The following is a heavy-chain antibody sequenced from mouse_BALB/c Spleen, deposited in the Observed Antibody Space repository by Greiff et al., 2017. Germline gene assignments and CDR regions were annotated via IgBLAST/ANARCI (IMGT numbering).Heavy chain of an antibody. CDR2: ISSGGGST. V-gene: IGHV5-12-1*01. CDR1: GFAFSSYD. D-gene: IGHD2-3*01. CDR3: ARRGYYEGDYAMDY. J-gene: IGHJ4*01. Sequence: EVQLVESGGGLVKPGGSLKLSCAASGFAFSSYDMSWVRQTPEKRLEWVAYISSGGGSTYYPDTVKGRFTISRDNAKNTLYLQMSSLKSEDTAMYYCARRGYYEGDYAMDYWGQGTSVTVSS.